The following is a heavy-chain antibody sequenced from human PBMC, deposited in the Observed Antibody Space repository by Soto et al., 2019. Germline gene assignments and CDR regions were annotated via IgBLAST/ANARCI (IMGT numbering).Heavy chain of an antibody. D-gene: IGHD2-2*01. V-gene: IGHV3-48*03. Sequence: EVQLVESGGGLVQPGGSLRLSCAASGFTFSSYEMNWVRQAPGKGLEWVSYISSSGSTIYYADSVKGRFTISRDNAKNSLYLQMNSLRAEDTAVYYCARDPGAGSTSSGPDWFDPWGQGTLVTVSS. CDR1: GFTFSSYE. CDR3: ARDPGAGSTSSGPDWFDP. CDR2: ISSSGSTI. J-gene: IGHJ5*02.